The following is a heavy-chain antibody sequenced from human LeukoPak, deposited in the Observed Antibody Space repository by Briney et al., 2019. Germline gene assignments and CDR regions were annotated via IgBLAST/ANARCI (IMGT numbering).Heavy chain of an antibody. CDR1: GGSISSYY. Sequence: SETLPLACTVSGGSISSYYWSWIRQPAGKGLEWIGRIYTSGSTNYNPSLKSRVTMSVDTSKNQFSLKLSSVTAADTAVYYCARVSCSSTSCYYNWFDPWGQGTLVTVSS. CDR2: IYTSGST. D-gene: IGHD2-2*01. V-gene: IGHV4-4*07. CDR3: ARVSCSSTSCYYNWFDP. J-gene: IGHJ5*02.